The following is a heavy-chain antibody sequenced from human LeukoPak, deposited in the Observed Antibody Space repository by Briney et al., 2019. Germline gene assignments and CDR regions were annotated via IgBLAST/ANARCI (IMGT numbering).Heavy chain of an antibody. CDR2: IWYDGSRQ. CDR3: AKEPEAGGPQDY. V-gene: IGHV3-30*02. Sequence: GGSLRLSCSASGLTFSSYGMHWVRQAPGKGLEWVAIIWYDGSRQYYADSVKGRFTISRDNSKNTLYLQMNSLRAEDTAVYYCAKEPEAGGPQDYWGQGTLVTVSS. D-gene: IGHD6-13*01. J-gene: IGHJ4*02. CDR1: GLTFSSYG.